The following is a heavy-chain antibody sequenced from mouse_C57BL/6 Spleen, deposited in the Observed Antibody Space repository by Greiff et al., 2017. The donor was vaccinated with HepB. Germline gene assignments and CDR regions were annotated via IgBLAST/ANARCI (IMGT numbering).Heavy chain of an antibody. D-gene: IGHD1-3*01. J-gene: IGHJ1*03. CDR1: GYTFTSYW. Sequence: QVQLQQPGAELVKPGASVKLSCKASGYTFTSYWMHWVKQRPGRGLECIGRIDPNSGGTKYNEKFKSKATLTVDKPSSTAYMQLSSLTSEDSAVYYCARGPYIYYGYFDVWAQGPRSPSPQ. CDR3: ARGPYIYYGYFDV. CDR2: IDPNSGGT. V-gene: IGHV1-72*01.